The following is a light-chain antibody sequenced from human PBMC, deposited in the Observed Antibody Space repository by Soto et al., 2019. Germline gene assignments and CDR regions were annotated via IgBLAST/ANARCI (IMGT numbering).Light chain of an antibody. Sequence: QSALTQPASVSGSPGQSITISCSGTSSDVGSYNYVSWFQQYPGKAPKLMIFEVTNRPSGVSDRFSGSKSDNTASLTISGLQADDEADYFCTSYTTSSTWVFGGGTQLTVL. J-gene: IGLJ3*02. CDR1: SSDVGSYNY. CDR2: EVT. CDR3: TSYTTSSTWV. V-gene: IGLV2-14*01.